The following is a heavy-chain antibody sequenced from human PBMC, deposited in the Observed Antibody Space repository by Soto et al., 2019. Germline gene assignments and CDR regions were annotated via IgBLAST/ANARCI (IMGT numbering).Heavy chain of an antibody. CDR1: GYSFSSYW. D-gene: IGHD6-13*01. J-gene: IGHJ6*02. CDR2: IYPGDSDT. CDR3: ARHHGSPGSYFGMDV. V-gene: IGHV5-51*01. Sequence: LKISCKGSGYSFSSYWINWVRQMPGKGLEWMGIIYPGDSDTRYSPSFQGQVTISADKSISTAYLQWRSLKASDTAMYYCARHHGSPGSYFGMDVWGQGTTVTVSS.